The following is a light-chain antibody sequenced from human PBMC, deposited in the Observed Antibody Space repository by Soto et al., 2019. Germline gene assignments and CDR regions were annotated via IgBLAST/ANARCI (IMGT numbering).Light chain of an antibody. CDR2: AAS. CDR3: QQSYSNPT. Sequence: DVQLTQSPSSLSVFVGASVTVTCLSSQNIITYLHWYHQKPGEAPTLLINAASTLQSGVPSRFSGSGSGTDFTLTITSLQTEDVGTYYCQQSYSNPTFGQGTTVEIK. CDR1: QNIITY. V-gene: IGKV1-39*01. J-gene: IGKJ1*01.